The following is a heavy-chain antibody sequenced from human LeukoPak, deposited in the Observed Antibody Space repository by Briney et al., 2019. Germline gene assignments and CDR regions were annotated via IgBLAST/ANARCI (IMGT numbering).Heavy chain of an antibody. D-gene: IGHD4-17*01. V-gene: IGHV3-48*02. CDR1: GFTLSSSN. CDR2: ITSSSSTI. CDR3: ARDMYYGDYEIDY. Sequence: PGGSLRLSCAASGFTLSSSNMNCVRQAPGKGLEWVSYITSSSSTIYYADSVKGRFTISRDNAKNSLFLQMNSLRDEDTAVYYCARDMYYGDYEIDYWGQGTLVTVSS. J-gene: IGHJ4*02.